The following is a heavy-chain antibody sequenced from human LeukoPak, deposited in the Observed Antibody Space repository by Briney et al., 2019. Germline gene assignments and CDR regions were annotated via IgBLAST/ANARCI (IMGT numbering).Heavy chain of an antibody. Sequence: GGSLKISCKASGYSFTSYWIGWVRQMPGKGLEWMGVIYPSDSGTIYSPSFQGQVTISADKSISTAYLQWSSLKASDTAMYYCASRGGKSYFHTWGQGTLVTVSS. V-gene: IGHV5-51*01. CDR3: ASRGGKSYFHT. CDR1: GYSFTSYW. J-gene: IGHJ1*01. D-gene: IGHD1-26*01. CDR2: IYPSDSGT.